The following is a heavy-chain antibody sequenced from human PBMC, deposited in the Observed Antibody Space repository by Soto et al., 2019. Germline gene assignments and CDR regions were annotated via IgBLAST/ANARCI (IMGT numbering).Heavy chain of an antibody. CDR3: ARGYDSSGYYYAFFDY. CDR2: INAYNGST. Sequence: ASVKVSCKASGYTFTSYGISWVRQAPGQGLEWMGIINAYNGSTSYAQKLQGRVTMTRDTSTSTVYMELSSLRSEDTAVYYCARGYDSSGYYYAFFDYWGQGTLVTVSS. D-gene: IGHD3-22*01. V-gene: IGHV1-18*01. J-gene: IGHJ4*02. CDR1: GYTFTSYG.